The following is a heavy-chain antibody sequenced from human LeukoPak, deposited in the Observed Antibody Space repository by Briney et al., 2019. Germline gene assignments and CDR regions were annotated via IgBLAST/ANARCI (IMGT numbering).Heavy chain of an antibody. D-gene: IGHD1-26*01. J-gene: IGHJ3*02. CDR2: INHSGST. V-gene: IGHV4-34*01. Sequence: PSETLSLTCAVYGGSFSGYYWSWIGQPPGKGLEWIGEINHSGSTNYNPSLKSRVTISVDTSKNQFSLKLSSVTAADTAVYYCATYWELNAFDIWGQGTMVTVSS. CDR3: ATYWELNAFDI. CDR1: GGSFSGYY.